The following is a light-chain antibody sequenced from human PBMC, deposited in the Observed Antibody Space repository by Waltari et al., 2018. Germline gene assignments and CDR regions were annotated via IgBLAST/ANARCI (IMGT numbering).Light chain of an antibody. CDR2: GND. J-gene: IGLJ2*01. Sequence: QSVLTQPPSVSAAPGQKVTISCSGSASKIGNSYVSWYKQFPRAAPKVFIHGNDKRTTGIPDPSFGSKSATSATLDITGLQTGDEADYYCGTWDNTLSAVFGGGTKVTVL. CDR1: ASKIGNSY. V-gene: IGLV1-51*02. CDR3: GTWDNTLSAV.